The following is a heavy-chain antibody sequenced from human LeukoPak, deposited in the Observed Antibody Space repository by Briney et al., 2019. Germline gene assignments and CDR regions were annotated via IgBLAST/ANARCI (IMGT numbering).Heavy chain of an antibody. D-gene: IGHD2-2*02. CDR1: GFTFSNYW. Sequence: GGSLRLSCAASGFTFSNYWMYWVRQAPGKGLVWVSRINNDASTTTYADSVKGRFSISRDNAKTTLYLQMNSLRAEDTAVYYCARGYCSSTTCYNAFDIWGQGTMVTVFS. CDR2: INNDASTT. V-gene: IGHV3-74*01. J-gene: IGHJ3*02. CDR3: ARGYCSSTTCYNAFDI.